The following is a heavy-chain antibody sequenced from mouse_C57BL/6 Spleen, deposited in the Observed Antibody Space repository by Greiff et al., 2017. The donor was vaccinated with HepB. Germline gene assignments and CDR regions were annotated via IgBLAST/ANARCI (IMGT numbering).Heavy chain of an antibody. CDR3: ARGGGDCDYSGATVY. CDR2: INPNYGTT. CDR1: GYSFTDYN. Sequence: VQLQQSGPELVKPGASVKISCKASGYSFTDYNMNWVKQSNGKSLEWIGVINPNYGTTSYNQKFKGKATMTVDQSTSTAYMQLNSLTAEDSAVYYCARGGGDCDYSGATVYWGQGTSLTVSS. V-gene: IGHV1-39*01. J-gene: IGHJ4*01. D-gene: IGHD2-4*01.